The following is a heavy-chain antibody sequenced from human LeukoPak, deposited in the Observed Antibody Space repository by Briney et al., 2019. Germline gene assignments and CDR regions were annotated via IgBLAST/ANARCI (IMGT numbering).Heavy chain of an antibody. V-gene: IGHV4-31*03. J-gene: IGHJ4*02. CDR3: ARGGYSYGFDY. Sequence: SETLSLTCTVSGGSISSGGYYWSWIRQHPRKGLEWIGYIYYSGSTYYNPSLKSRVTISVDTSKNQFSLKLSSVTAADTAVYYCARGGYSYGFDYWGQGTLVTVSS. D-gene: IGHD5-18*01. CDR1: GGSISSGGYY. CDR2: IYYSGST.